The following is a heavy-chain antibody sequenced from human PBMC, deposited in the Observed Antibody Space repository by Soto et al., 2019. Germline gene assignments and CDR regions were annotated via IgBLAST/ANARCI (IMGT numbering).Heavy chain of an antibody. Sequence: EVQLVESGGGLVQWGESLRLSCAASGFTGSSSYMSWVRQAPGKGLEWVSIIYSDGTTYYTDSVKGRFTISRDNSKSTLWLQMNRLRAADTGVYYCARVQVTPGTTWKVFDYWGQGTLVTVSS. J-gene: IGHJ4*02. CDR3: ARVQVTPGTTWKVFDY. CDR2: IYSDGTT. CDR1: GFTGSSSY. V-gene: IGHV3-66*01. D-gene: IGHD1-1*01.